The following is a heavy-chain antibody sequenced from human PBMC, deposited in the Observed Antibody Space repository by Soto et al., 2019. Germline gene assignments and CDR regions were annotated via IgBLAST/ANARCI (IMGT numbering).Heavy chain of an antibody. D-gene: IGHD3-10*01. CDR3: ARDRSWLNYYGSGSNPSYYYYGMDV. CDR1: GYTFTSYA. CDR2: INAGNGNT. J-gene: IGHJ6*02. V-gene: IGHV1-3*01. Sequence: ASVKVSCKASGYTFTSYAMHWVRQAPGQRLEWMGWINAGNGNTKYSQKFQGRVTITRDTSVSTAYMELSSLRSEDTAVYYCARDRSWLNYYGSGSNPSYYYYGMDVWGQGTTVTVSS.